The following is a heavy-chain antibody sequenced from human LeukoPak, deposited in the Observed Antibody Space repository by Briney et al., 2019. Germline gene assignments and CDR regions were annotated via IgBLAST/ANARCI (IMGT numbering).Heavy chain of an antibody. V-gene: IGHV7-4-1*02. CDR1: GYTFTSYA. CDR2: INTNTGNP. CDR3: ARERRIAAAQYSGPPDY. Sequence: ASVKVSCKASGYTFTSYAMNWVRQAPGQGLEWMGWINTNTGNPTYAQGFTGRFVFSLDTSVSTAYLQISSLKAEDTAVYYCARERRIAAAQYSGPPDYWGQGTLVTVSS. J-gene: IGHJ4*02. D-gene: IGHD6-13*01.